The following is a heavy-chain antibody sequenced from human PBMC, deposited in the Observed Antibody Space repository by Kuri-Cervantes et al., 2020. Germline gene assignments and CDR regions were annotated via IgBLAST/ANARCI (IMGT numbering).Heavy chain of an antibody. J-gene: IGHJ6*02. CDR2: IYYSGST. CDR1: GGSISSGDYY. CDR3: ARWYYDFWSGYSIYGMDV. D-gene: IGHD3-3*01. V-gene: IGHV4-30-4*02. Sequence: SETLSLTCTVSGGSISSGDYYWSWIRQPPGKGLEWIGYIYYSGSTYYNPSLKSRVTISVDTSKKQFSLKLSSVTAADTAVYYCARWYYDFWSGYSIYGMDVWGQGTTVTVSS.